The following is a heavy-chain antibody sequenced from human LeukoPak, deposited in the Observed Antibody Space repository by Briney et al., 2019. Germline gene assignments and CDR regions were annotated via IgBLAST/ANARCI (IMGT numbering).Heavy chain of an antibody. V-gene: IGHV3-48*04. CDR2: IRGSGSGM. D-gene: IGHD7-27*01. CDR1: GFVFSESS. J-gene: IGHJ4*02. CDR3: ARDDNWGFDY. Sequence: GGALRLSSAAPGFVFSESSMKSGPEAPGKGLGWVANIRGSGSGMGYGSYYADSVKGRITISRDNAKTYLYLQMNSQRADDTSVYYCARDDNWGFDYWGQGALVTVSS.